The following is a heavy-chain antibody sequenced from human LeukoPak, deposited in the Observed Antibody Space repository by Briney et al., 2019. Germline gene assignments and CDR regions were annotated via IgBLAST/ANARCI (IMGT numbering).Heavy chain of an antibody. Sequence: GGSLRLPCAASGFTFSSYNMNWVRQAPGKGLEWVSSISSSSSYIYYADSVKGRFTISRDNAKNSLYLQMNSLRAEDTAVYYCARELAVAASDYWGQGTLVTVSS. CDR2: ISSSSSYI. CDR3: ARELAVAASDY. CDR1: GFTFSSYN. J-gene: IGHJ4*02. V-gene: IGHV3-21*01. D-gene: IGHD6-19*01.